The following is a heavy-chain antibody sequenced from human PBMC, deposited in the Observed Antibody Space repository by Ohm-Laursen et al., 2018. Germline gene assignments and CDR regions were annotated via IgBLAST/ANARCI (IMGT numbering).Heavy chain of an antibody. CDR1: GFSLNGSPMC. V-gene: IGHV2-70*11. CDR2: IDWDDDK. Sequence: TQTLTLTRTFSGFSLNGSPMCVSWIRQSPGKGLEWLARIDWDDDKWYSTSLMTRLTISKDTSKNQVVLTMTKMEPVDTATYYCARTKHGDYHDFRGQGTLVTVSS. CDR3: ARTKHGDYHDF. D-gene: IGHD4-17*01. J-gene: IGHJ4*02.